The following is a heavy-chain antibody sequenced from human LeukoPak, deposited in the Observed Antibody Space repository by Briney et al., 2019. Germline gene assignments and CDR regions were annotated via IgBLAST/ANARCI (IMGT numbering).Heavy chain of an antibody. J-gene: IGHJ1*01. Sequence: PSETLSLTCAVSGASISGSGYYLGWIRQPPGKGLEWIGNIYYTGNTYYNASLQSRVTISLDTSKNQLSLELTSVTAADTAVYYCARHFFDTSGRKSFEHWGQGTLVTVSS. CDR2: IYYTGNT. CDR3: ARHFFDTSGRKSFEH. D-gene: IGHD3-22*01. V-gene: IGHV4-39*07. CDR1: GASISGSGYY.